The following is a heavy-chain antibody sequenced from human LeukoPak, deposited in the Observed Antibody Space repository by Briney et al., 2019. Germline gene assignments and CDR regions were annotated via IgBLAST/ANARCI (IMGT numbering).Heavy chain of an antibody. D-gene: IGHD3-22*01. Sequence: PGGSLRLSCAASGFTFSSYAMSWVRQAPGKGLEWVSAINGSGGSTYYADSVKGRFTISRDNSKNTLYLQMNSLRAEDTAVYYCAKDQVSYDSSGDGMDVWGQGTTVTVSS. V-gene: IGHV3-23*01. CDR3: AKDQVSYDSSGDGMDV. CDR1: GFTFSSYA. J-gene: IGHJ6*02. CDR2: INGSGGST.